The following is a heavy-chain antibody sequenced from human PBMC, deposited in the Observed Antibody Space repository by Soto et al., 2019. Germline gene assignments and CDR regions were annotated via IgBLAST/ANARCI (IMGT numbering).Heavy chain of an antibody. V-gene: IGHV3-21*01. J-gene: IGHJ4*02. CDR1: GFTFSSYS. CDR3: ARDSPGYCSSTSCHGYYFDY. Sequence: GGSLRLSCAASGFTFSSYSMNWVRQAPGKGLEWVSSISSSSSYIYYADSVKGRFTISRDNAKNSLYLQMNSLRAEDTAVYYCARDSPGYCSSTSCHGYYFDYWGQGTLVTVSS. D-gene: IGHD2-2*03. CDR2: ISSSSSYI.